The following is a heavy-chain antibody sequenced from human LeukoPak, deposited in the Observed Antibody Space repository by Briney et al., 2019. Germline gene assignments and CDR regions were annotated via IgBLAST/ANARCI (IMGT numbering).Heavy chain of an antibody. CDR3: ARNSGSYDY. CDR1: GFTFSSYW. V-gene: IGHV4-4*02. J-gene: IGHJ4*02. Sequence: GSLRLSCAASGFTFSSYWMSWVRQAPGKGLEWIGSIYYSGSTNYNPSLKSRVTISVDTSKNQFSLKLSSVTAADTAVYYCARNSGSYDYWGQGTLVTVSS. CDR2: IYYSGST. D-gene: IGHD1-26*01.